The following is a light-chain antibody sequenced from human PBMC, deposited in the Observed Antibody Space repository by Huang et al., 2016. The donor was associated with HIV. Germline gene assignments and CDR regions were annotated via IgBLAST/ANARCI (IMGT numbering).Light chain of an antibody. CDR3: QQYDYWPPVT. V-gene: IGKV3-15*01. J-gene: IGKJ1*01. CDR2: GAS. Sequence: IVMTQSPVTLSVSPGERAALSCRAGQSIKSNLAWYQQKPGQAPPLLIYGASTRATGVPARFSGSGSGTEFTLTINNLQSDDFAVYYCQQYDYWPPVTFGQGTKV. CDR1: QSIKSN.